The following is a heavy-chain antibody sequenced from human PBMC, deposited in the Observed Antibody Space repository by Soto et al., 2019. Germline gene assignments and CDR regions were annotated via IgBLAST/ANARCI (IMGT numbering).Heavy chain of an antibody. CDR1: GYTFTGYY. V-gene: IGHV1-2*04. CDR2: INPNSGGT. Sequence: QVQLVQSGAEVKKPGASVKVSCKASGYTFTGYYMHWVRQAPGQGLEWMGWINPNSGGTNYAQKFQGWVTMTRDTSISTAYMELSRLRSDDTAVYYCARDSAQLGEWLRRYYYYYGMDVWGQGTTFTVSS. J-gene: IGHJ6*02. D-gene: IGHD5-12*01. CDR3: ARDSAQLGEWLRRYYYYYGMDV.